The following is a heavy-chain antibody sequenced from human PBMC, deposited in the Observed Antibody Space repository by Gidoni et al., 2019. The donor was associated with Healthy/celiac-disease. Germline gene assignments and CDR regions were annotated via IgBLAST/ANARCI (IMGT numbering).Heavy chain of an antibody. Sequence: QVQLVDSGGGVVQPGSSLRLSCAASGFTFSNYGMHWVRQAPGTGLEWVAVISYAGTNKYYADSVKGRFTISRDNSKSKLYLQVNSLRAEDTAVYYCVKDRYGSGSHSQPDYWGQGTLVTVSS. CDR3: VKDRYGSGSHSQPDY. V-gene: IGHV3-30*18. J-gene: IGHJ4*02. D-gene: IGHD3-10*01. CDR1: GFTFSNYG. CDR2: ISYAGTNK.